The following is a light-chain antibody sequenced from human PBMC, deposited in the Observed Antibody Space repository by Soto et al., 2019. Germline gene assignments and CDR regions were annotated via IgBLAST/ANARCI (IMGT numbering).Light chain of an antibody. CDR2: DAS. CDR1: QSISSW. V-gene: IGKV1-5*01. Sequence: IQMTQSPSTLSASVGDRVTITCRASQSISSWLAGYQQKPGKAPNLLIYDASSLKSGVPSRVSGSGSGTEFTLTIGSLQPEDFATYYCQQYNSYPYTFGQGTKLEIK. J-gene: IGKJ2*01. CDR3: QQYNSYPYT.